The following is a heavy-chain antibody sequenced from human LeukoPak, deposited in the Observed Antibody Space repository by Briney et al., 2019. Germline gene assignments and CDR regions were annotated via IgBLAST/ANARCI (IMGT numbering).Heavy chain of an antibody. D-gene: IGHD6-6*01. Sequence: SETLSLTCAVYGGSFSGYCWSWIRQPPGKGLEWIGEINHSGSTNYNPSLKSRVTISVDTSKNQFSLKLSSVTAADTAVYYCARRPARYYYYYYMDVWGKGTTVTVSS. CDR2: INHSGST. CDR1: GGSFSGYC. CDR3: ARRPARYYYYYYMDV. J-gene: IGHJ6*03. V-gene: IGHV4-34*01.